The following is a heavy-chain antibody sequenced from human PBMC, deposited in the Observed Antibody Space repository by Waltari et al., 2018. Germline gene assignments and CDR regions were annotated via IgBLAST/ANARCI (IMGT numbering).Heavy chain of an antibody. V-gene: IGHV3-23*01. D-gene: IGHD1-20*01. CDR1: GFTFSSYA. CDR2: ISGSYST. Sequence: EVQLLESGGGLVQPGGSLRLSCAASGFTFSSYAINWVRQAPGKGLEWVSTISGSYSTYYADSVKGRFTISRDNSKNTLYLQMNSLRVEDTAVYYCAKDGAKTISGTPCADYWGQGTLDTVSS. CDR3: AKDGAKTISGTPCADY. J-gene: IGHJ4*02.